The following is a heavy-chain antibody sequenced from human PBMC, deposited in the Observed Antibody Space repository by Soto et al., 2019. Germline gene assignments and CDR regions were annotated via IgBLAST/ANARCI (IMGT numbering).Heavy chain of an antibody. CDR2: ISSSSSTI. V-gene: IGHV3-48*02. CDR1: GFTFSSYS. D-gene: IGHD3-16*01. Sequence: GGSLRLSCAASGFTFSSYSMNWVRQAPGKGLEWVSYISSSSSTIYYADSVKGRFTISRDNAKNSLYLQMNSLRDEDTAVYYCARGLARHVRWTRPGSGMDVWGQGTTVTVSS. CDR3: ARGLARHVRWTRPGSGMDV. J-gene: IGHJ6*02.